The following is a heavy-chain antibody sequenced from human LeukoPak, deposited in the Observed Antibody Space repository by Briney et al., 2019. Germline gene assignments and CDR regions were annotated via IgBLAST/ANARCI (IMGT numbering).Heavy chain of an antibody. V-gene: IGHV4-59*01. CDR1: GGSISSYY. D-gene: IGHD5-18*01. Sequence: PSETLSLTCTVSGGSISSYYWSWIRQPPGKGLEWIGYIYYSGSTNYNPSLKSRVTISVVTSKNQFSLKPSSVTAADTAVYYCARDSYSYGPSFDYWGQGTLVTVSS. CDR2: IYYSGST. CDR3: ARDSYSYGPSFDY. J-gene: IGHJ4*02.